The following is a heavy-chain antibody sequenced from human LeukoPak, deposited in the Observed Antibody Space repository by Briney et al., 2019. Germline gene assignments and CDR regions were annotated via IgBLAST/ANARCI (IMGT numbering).Heavy chain of an antibody. D-gene: IGHD3-10*01. Sequence: GGSLRLSCAASGFTFSSYAMHWVRQAPGKGLEWVAVISYDGSNKYYADSVKGRFTISRDNSKNTLYLQMNSLRSEDTAVYYCARDPQFGMVRGVIINNWFDPWGQGTLVTVSS. J-gene: IGHJ5*02. CDR3: ARDPQFGMVRGVIINNWFDP. CDR2: ISYDGSNK. CDR1: GFTFSSYA. V-gene: IGHV3-30-3*01.